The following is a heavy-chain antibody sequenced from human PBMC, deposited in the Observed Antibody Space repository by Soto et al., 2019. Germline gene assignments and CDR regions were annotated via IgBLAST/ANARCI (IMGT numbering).Heavy chain of an antibody. Sequence: QVQLQESGPGLVKPSESLSLTCTVSGGSTSTYYWSWIRQTPGKGLEWIGYIYYSGTTDYNPSLKSRVTISVDTSKNQFSLRLSSVTAADTAVYYCARARRLTTIYDAFDVWGQGTMVTVSS. J-gene: IGHJ3*01. CDR1: GGSTSTYY. V-gene: IGHV4-59*01. CDR2: IYYSGTT. CDR3: ARARRLTTIYDAFDV. D-gene: IGHD6-25*01.